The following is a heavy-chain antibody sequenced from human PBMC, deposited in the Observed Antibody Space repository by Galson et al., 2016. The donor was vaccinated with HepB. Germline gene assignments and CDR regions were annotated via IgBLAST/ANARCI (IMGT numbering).Heavy chain of an antibody. CDR1: GFPFSKYW. CDR2: INTDGSST. Sequence: SLRLSCAASGFPFSKYWMHWVRQAPGKGLVWVSRINTDGSSTTYADSVKGRFTISRDNAKNTLYLQMNSLRAEDTALYYCTRVHREDIAAAGFQIWGQGTLVTVSS. D-gene: IGHD6-13*01. CDR3: TRVHREDIAAAGFQI. V-gene: IGHV3-74*01. J-gene: IGHJ4*02.